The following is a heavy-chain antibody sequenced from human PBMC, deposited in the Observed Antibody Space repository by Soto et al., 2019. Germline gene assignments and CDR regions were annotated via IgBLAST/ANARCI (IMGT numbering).Heavy chain of an antibody. V-gene: IGHV4-4*02. CDR2: AHHSGRT. J-gene: IGHJ4*02. CDR1: GFTFSSYSM. CDR3: ARSEATRLYY. Sequence: PGGSLRLSCAASGFTFSSYSMNWVRQAPGKGLEWIGEAHHSGRTNYNPSLKSRVTISVDKSKNHFSLKLSSVTAADTAVYYCARSEATRLYYWGQGTLVPVSS. D-gene: IGHD1-26*01.